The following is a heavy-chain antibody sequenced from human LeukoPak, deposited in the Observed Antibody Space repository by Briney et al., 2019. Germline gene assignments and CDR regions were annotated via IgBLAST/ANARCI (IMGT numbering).Heavy chain of an antibody. CDR1: GFTVSSNY. Sequence: GSLRLSCAASGFTVSSNYMSWVRQAPGKGLEWVSVIYSGGSTYYADSVKGRFTISRDNSKNTLYLQMNSLRAEDTAVYYCAREVAGSGGMDVWGQGTTVTVSS. D-gene: IGHD6-19*01. CDR2: IYSGGST. CDR3: AREVAGSGGMDV. J-gene: IGHJ6*02. V-gene: IGHV3-66*01.